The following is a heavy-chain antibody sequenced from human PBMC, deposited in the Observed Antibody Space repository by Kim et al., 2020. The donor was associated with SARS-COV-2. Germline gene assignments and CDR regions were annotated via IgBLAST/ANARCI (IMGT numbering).Heavy chain of an antibody. CDR3: ARGRPMDV. CDR2: GTI. V-gene: IGHV1-46*01. J-gene: IGHJ6*03. Sequence: GTIGYHQKSQGRVTMTRDTSTSTVYMELSSLRSEDTAMYYCARGRPMDVWGKGTTVTVSS.